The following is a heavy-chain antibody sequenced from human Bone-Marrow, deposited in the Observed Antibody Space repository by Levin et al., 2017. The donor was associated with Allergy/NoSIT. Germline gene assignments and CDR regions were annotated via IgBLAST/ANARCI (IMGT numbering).Heavy chain of an antibody. CDR1: GFTFRHYT. D-gene: IGHD3-22*01. J-gene: IGHJ4*02. CDR3: ARDPARGYYDRSGYSGDH. Sequence: GGSLRLTCAASGFTFRHYTMNWVRQAPGKGLEWVSCITSSGDGTYYADSVKGRFTISRDNAKNSLYLQLNRLRAEDTAMYYCARDPARGYYDRSGYSGDHWGQGTLVTVSS. CDR2: ITSSGDGT. V-gene: IGHV3-48*01.